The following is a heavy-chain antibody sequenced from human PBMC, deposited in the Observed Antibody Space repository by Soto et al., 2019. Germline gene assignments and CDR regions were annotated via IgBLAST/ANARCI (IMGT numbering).Heavy chain of an antibody. D-gene: IGHD3-16*01. V-gene: IGHV1-18*01. CDR1: GYTFTSFG. CDR2: ISGYNGDT. Sequence: QIQLVQSGAEVKKPGASVKVSCKASGYTFTSFGISWVRQAPGQGLEWMGWISGYNGDTKYEQKFQGRVAVTTDTSTSTAYMERRSLRSDDTAVYYCAGGGDTYHYGMDVWGQGTTVTVSS. CDR3: AGGGDTYHYGMDV. J-gene: IGHJ6*02.